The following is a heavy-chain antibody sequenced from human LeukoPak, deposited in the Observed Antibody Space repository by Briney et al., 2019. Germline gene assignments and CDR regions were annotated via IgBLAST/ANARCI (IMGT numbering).Heavy chain of an antibody. CDR1: GGTFSSYA. D-gene: IGHD3-16*01. Sequence: ASVRVSCKASGGTFSSYAISWVRQAPGQGLEWMGGIIPIFGTANYAQKFQGRVTITADESTSTAYMELSSLRSEDTAVYYCAREGRPRGYFDYWGQGTLVTVSS. V-gene: IGHV1-69*13. CDR3: AREGRPRGYFDY. CDR2: IIPIFGTA. J-gene: IGHJ4*02.